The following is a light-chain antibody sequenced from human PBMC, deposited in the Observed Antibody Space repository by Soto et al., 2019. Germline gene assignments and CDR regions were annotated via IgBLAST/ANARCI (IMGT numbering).Light chain of an antibody. J-gene: IGKJ4*01. CDR3: QQYYPTLT. CDR2: WAS. CDR1: QSVVLTSNNKNY. Sequence: DIVMTQSPDSLAVSLGERATINCKSSQSVVLTSNNKNYSAWYQQKPGQPPKVLSSWASTRASGVPDRFSGSGSGTDFTLAITGLQAEDVAVYYCQQYYPTLTFGGGTKVAIK. V-gene: IGKV4-1*01.